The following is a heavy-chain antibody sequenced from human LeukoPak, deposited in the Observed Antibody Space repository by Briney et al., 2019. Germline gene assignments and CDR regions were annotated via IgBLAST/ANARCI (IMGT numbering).Heavy chain of an antibody. CDR3: AREPTGYCSGGSCTPGYYYGMDV. CDR2: ISGSGGST. Sequence: QSGGSLRLSCAASGFTFSSYAMSWVRQAPGKGLEWVSAISGSGGSTYYADSVKGRFTISRDNSKNTLYLQMNSLRAEDTAVYYCAREPTGYCSGGSCTPGYYYGMDVWGQGTTVTVSS. CDR1: GFTFSSYA. V-gene: IGHV3-23*01. D-gene: IGHD2-15*01. J-gene: IGHJ6*02.